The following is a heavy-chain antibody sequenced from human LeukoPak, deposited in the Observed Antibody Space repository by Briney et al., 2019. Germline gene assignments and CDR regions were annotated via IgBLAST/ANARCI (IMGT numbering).Heavy chain of an antibody. CDR1: GGSIRSYY. CDR3: ARDDYGGFDY. D-gene: IGHD4-23*01. Sequence: SETLSLTCTVSGGSIRSYYWSWIRQPPGKGLEWIGYIYNSGSTNYNPSLKSRVTISVDTSKNEFSLKLSSVTAADTAVYYCARDDYGGFDYWGQGTLVTVSS. V-gene: IGHV4-59*01. J-gene: IGHJ4*02. CDR2: IYNSGST.